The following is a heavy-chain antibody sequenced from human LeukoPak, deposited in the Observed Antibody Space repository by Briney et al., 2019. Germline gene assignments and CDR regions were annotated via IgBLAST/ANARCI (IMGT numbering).Heavy chain of an antibody. CDR2: INPNSGDT. V-gene: IGHV1-2*02. CDR3: ATERGSCLWGPDFAY. Sequence: ASVKVSCKASVYTFTGYYMRWVRQAPGQGLEWMGWINPNSGDTKYAQKFQGRVTMTRDTYISTAYMELSRLRSDDTAVYYCATERGSCLWGPDFAYRGPRTLVTVSS. CDR1: VYTFTGYY. D-gene: IGHD3-16*01. J-gene: IGHJ4*02.